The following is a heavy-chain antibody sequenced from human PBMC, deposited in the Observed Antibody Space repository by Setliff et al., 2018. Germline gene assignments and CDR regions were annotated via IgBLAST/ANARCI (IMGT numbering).Heavy chain of an antibody. CDR2: IRSKPYTYAT. Sequence: PSETLSLSCAASGFTFSGSAMHWVRQASGKGLEWVGRIRSKPYTYATTYAASMKGRFTISRDDPKNTAYLQISSLKAEDTAVYYCARASRFGTIVYKGYYYMDVWGKGTTVTVS. CDR3: ARASRFGTIVYKGYYYMDV. V-gene: IGHV3-73*01. J-gene: IGHJ6*03. CDR1: GFTFSGSA. D-gene: IGHD3-10*01.